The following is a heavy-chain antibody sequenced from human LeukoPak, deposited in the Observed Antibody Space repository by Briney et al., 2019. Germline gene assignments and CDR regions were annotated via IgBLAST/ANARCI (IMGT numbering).Heavy chain of an antibody. CDR3: ASAIGRGVPAATSASQRPFDY. V-gene: IGHV5-51*01. Sequence: GESLKISCKGSGYSFPSYWIGWVRQMPGKGLEWMGIIYPCDSDTRYSPSFQGQVTISADKSIITAYLQWSSLKASDTAMYYCASAIGRGVPAATSASQRPFDYWGQGTLVTVSS. J-gene: IGHJ4*02. D-gene: IGHD2-2*01. CDR1: GYSFPSYW. CDR2: IYPCDSDT.